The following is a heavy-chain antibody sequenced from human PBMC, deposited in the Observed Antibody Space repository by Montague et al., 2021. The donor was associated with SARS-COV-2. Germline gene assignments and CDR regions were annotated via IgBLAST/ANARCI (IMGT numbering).Heavy chain of an antibody. CDR2: IYYSGST. D-gene: IGHD3-22*01. Sequence: TRSLTRTLSGGSISSGGYDWSWIRQHPGKGLEWIGYIYYSGSTYYXPSLKSRVTLSVDTSKNQFSLKLSSVTAADTAVYYCARARITMIVVVNAFDIWGQGTLVTVSS. CDR3: ARARITMIVVVNAFDI. CDR1: GGSISSGGYD. V-gene: IGHV4-31*03. J-gene: IGHJ3*02.